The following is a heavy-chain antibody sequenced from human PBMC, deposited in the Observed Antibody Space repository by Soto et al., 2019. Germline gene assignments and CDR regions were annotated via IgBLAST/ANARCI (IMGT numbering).Heavy chain of an antibody. J-gene: IGHJ3*02. V-gene: IGHV3-21*01. CDR2: ISSSSSYI. CDR1: GFTFSSYS. Sequence: GGSLRLSCAASGFTFSSYSMNWVRQAPGKGLVWVSSISSSSSYIYYADSVKVRFTIARDNAKNSLYLQMNRLRAEDSAVYYCARDNSYAFDIWGQGTMVTVSS. D-gene: IGHD5-18*01. CDR3: ARDNSYAFDI.